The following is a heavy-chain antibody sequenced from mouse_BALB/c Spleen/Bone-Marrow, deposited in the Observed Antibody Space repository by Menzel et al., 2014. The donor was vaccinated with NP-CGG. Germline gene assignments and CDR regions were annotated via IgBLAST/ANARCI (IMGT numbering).Heavy chain of an antibody. CDR2: IYPGDDDS. V-gene: IGHV1-80*01. Sequence: VKVVESGAELVRSGFSVKIFCKASGYAFSIYWMNWVKQRPGEGLEWFGQIYPGDDDSDYNGKFKGKATLTADRSSSTAYMQLNSLTSEDSAVYFCARGGISIDYWGQGTTLTVSS. J-gene: IGHJ2*01. CDR1: GYAFSIYW. CDR3: ARGGISIDY.